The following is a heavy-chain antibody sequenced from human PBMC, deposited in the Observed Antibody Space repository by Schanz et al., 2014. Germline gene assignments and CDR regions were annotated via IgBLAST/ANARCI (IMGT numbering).Heavy chain of an antibody. V-gene: IGHV4-59*08. CDR3: ARLSAIFGVVTTYYFDY. J-gene: IGHJ4*02. CDR2: MYNIGIT. Sequence: QVQLQASGPGLVQPSETLSLTCTVSGGSIRRYYWSWIRQPPGKGLEWIASMYNIGITYYNPSLKSRSTISVATSKNQSSLKLSSVTAAETAVYYCARLSAIFGVVTTYYFDYWGQGTLVTVSS. D-gene: IGHD3-3*01. CDR1: GGSIRRYY.